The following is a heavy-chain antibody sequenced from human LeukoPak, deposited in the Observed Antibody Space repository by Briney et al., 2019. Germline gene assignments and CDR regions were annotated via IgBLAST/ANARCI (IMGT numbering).Heavy chain of an antibody. J-gene: IGHJ5*02. CDR1: GYTFNTYG. V-gene: IGHV1-18*04. CDR2: ISAYNGNT. CDR3: ARDGRQWVPLNWFDP. Sequence: ASAKVSCKASGYTFNTYGINWVRQAPGQGLEWMGWISAYNGNTNYAQNFQGRITLTTDTSTSMAYMELTGLRSDDTAVYYCARDGRQWVPLNWFDPWGQGTLVTVSS. D-gene: IGHD6-19*01.